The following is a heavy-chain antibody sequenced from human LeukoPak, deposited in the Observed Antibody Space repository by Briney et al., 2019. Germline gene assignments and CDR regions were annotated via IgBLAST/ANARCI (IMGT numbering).Heavy chain of an antibody. CDR1: GYTFTSYG. J-gene: IGHJ4*02. Sequence: ASVKVSCKASGYTFTSYGISWVRQAPGQGLEWMGWISAYNGNTNYARKLQGRVTMTTDTSTNTAYMELRSLRSDDTAVYYCAKTHGRASIVGATSNFDYWGQGTLVTVSS. CDR2: ISAYNGNT. D-gene: IGHD1-26*01. CDR3: AKTHGRASIVGATSNFDY. V-gene: IGHV1-18*01.